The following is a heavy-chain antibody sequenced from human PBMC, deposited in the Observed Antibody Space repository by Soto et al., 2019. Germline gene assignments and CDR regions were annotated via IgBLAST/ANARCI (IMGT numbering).Heavy chain of an antibody. CDR2: ISYSGST. CDR1: GASISSYY. CDR3: ARAQPFEFHNWFDP. Sequence: QVQLQESGPGLVKTSETLFLTCTVTGASISSYYWSWIRQPPGKGLEWIAHISYSGSTNYNPSVMGRVTVSVDRSTNQFSLKLSSVTAADTAVYYCARAQPFEFHNWFDPWGQGTLVSVSS. V-gene: IGHV4-59*01. D-gene: IGHD2-2*01. J-gene: IGHJ5*02.